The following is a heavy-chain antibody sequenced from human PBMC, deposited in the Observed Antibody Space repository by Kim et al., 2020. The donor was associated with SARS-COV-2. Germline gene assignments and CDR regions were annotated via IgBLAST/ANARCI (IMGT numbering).Heavy chain of an antibody. CDR2: ISSSSSYI. D-gene: IGHD3-22*01. J-gene: IGHJ4*02. Sequence: GGSLRLSCAASGFTFSSYSMNWVRQAPGKGLEWVSSISSSSSYIYYADSVKGRFTISRDNAKNSLYLQMNSLRAEDTAVYYCARSVWGQGYYDSSGYVFYWGQGTLVTVSS. V-gene: IGHV3-21*01. CDR3: ARSVWGQGYYDSSGYVFY. CDR1: GFTFSSYS.